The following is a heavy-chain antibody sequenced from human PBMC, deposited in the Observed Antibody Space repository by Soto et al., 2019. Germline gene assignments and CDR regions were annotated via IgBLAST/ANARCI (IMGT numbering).Heavy chain of an antibody. CDR3: ARDPSVVGGRDYYYGMDV. J-gene: IGHJ6*02. Sequence: QVQLVQSGAEVKKPGGSVKVSCKASGSTFTSYGISWVRQAPGQGLEWLGWLSAYNGNTNDAQKLQGRVTMTTDTYTSTAYMELRSLRSDATAVYYCARDPSVVGGRDYYYGMDVWCQGSTVTVSS. V-gene: IGHV1-18*01. CDR1: GSTFTSYG. D-gene: IGHD3-3*01. CDR2: LSAYNGNT.